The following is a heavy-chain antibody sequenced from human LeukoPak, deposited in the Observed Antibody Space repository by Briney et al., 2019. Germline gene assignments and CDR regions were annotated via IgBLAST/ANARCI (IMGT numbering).Heavy chain of an antibody. J-gene: IGHJ4*02. D-gene: IGHD6-6*01. V-gene: IGHV3-23*01. Sequence: GGSLRLSCAASGFTFSSYAMSWVRQAPGKGLEWVSAISGSGGSTYYADSVKGRFTISRDNFKNTLYLQMNSLRAEDTAVYYCAKDRAHSSSYDYWGQGTLVTVSS. CDR2: ISGSGGST. CDR3: AKDRAHSSSYDY. CDR1: GFTFSSYA.